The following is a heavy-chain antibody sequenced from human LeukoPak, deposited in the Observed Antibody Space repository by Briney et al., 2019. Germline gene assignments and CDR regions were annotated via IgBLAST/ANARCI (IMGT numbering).Heavy chain of an antibody. CDR1: GGSISSSNW. Sequence: KPSGTLSLTCAVSGGSISSSNWWSWVRQPPGKGLEWIGEIYHSGSTNYNPSLKSRVTISVDKSKNQFSLKLSSVTAADMAVYYCASKSYPHYYGSGSYYLPLDYWGQGTLVTVSS. CDR3: ASKSYPHYYGSGSYYLPLDY. D-gene: IGHD3-10*01. V-gene: IGHV4-4*02. CDR2: IYHSGST. J-gene: IGHJ4*02.